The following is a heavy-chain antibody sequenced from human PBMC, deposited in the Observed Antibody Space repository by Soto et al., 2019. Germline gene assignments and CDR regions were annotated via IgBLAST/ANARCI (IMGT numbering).Heavy chain of an antibody. CDR2: INAGNRNT. CDR1: GYSFNSYA. CDR3: ARASGAGWSRTDYAMGV. V-gene: IGHV1-3*01. Sequence: ASVKVSCKASGYSFNSYALHWVRQAPGQGLEWMAWINAGNRNTKYSQRFQGRVTVTRDTSANTTYMELRNLRSEDTAVYYCARASGAGWSRTDYAMGVWGQGTTVTVSS. J-gene: IGHJ6*02. D-gene: IGHD3-10*01.